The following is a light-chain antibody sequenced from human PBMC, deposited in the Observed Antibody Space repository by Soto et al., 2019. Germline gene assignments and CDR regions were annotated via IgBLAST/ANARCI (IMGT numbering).Light chain of an antibody. CDR1: TIDVGSYDA. V-gene: IGLV2-23*02. J-gene: IGLJ1*01. CDR2: EVN. CDR3: CSYAGTSYV. Sequence: QSVLTQPASVSGSPGQSITTSCPGTTIDVGSYDAVSWYQHHPGKVPKLMIYEVNKRPSGVSYRFSGSKSGNTASLTISGLQAEDEADYYCCSYAGTSYVFGSGTKVTVL.